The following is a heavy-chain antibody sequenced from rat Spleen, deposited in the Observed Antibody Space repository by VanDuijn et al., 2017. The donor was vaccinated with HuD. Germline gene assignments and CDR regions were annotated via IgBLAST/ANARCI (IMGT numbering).Heavy chain of an antibody. V-gene: IGHV5S13*01. CDR2: ISTGGGNT. CDR1: GFTYSNYV. D-gene: IGHD1-12*02. J-gene: IGHJ1*01. Sequence: EVQLVESGGGLVQPGRSLKLSCAASGFTYSNYVMAWVRQAPTKGLEWVASISTGGGNTYYRDSVKGRFTISRDNAKNTLYLQMDSLRSEDTATYYCAKDIGDGSYYYDWYFDFWGPGTMVAVSS. CDR3: AKDIGDGSYYYDWYFDF.